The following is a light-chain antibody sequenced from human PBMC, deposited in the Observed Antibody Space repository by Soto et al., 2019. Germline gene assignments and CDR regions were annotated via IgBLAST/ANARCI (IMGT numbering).Light chain of an antibody. CDR2: LCS. CDR3: MQDLQTPRT. CDR1: QSLLHSNGYNY. J-gene: IGKJ1*01. V-gene: IGKV2-28*01. Sequence: DIVMTQSPLSLPVTPGEPASISCRSSQSLLHSNGYNYLDWYLQKPGQSPQLLIYLCSNRSSGVPDRLSSNGSGTDFTLKISRVEAEDVGVSYCMQDLQTPRTFGQGTKVEIK.